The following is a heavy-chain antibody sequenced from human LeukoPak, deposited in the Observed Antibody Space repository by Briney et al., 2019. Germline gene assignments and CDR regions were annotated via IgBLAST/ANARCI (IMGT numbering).Heavy chain of an antibody. CDR1: GFTFTTYG. CDR2: ISYDGSNK. CDR3: ARAGRVGELLSYYFDY. J-gene: IGHJ4*02. D-gene: IGHD3-10*01. Sequence: GGSLRLSCAASGFTFTTYGMHWVRQAPGKGLEWVAVISYDGSNKYYADSVKGRFTISRDNAKNSLYLQMNSLRAEDTAVYYCARAGRVGELLSYYFDYWGQGTLVTVSS. V-gene: IGHV3-30*03.